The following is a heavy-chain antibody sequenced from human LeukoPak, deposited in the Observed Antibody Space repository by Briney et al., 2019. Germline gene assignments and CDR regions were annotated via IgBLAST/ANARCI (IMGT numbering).Heavy chain of an antibody. Sequence: SETLSLTCSFSGGSLRPYFWTWIRQPPGKGLEWIGEINHSGSTNYNPSLKSRVTISVDTSKNQFSLKLSSVTAADTAVYYCARAYSRRSWFDPWGQGTLVTVSS. V-gene: IGHV4-34*01. D-gene: IGHD2-15*01. CDR3: ARAYSRRSWFDP. CDR2: INHSGST. CDR1: GGSLRPYF. J-gene: IGHJ5*02.